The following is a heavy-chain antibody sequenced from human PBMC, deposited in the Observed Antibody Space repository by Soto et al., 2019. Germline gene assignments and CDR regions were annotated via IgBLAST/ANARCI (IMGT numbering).Heavy chain of an antibody. V-gene: IGHV1-46*01. CDR3: AREESSSWYWFDP. CDR2: INPSGGST. Sequence: ASVKVSCKASGYTFTSYYMHWVRQAPGQGLEWMGIINPSGGSTSYAQKFQGRVTMTRDTSTSTAYMELRSLRSDDTAVYYCAREESSSWYWFDPWGQGTLVTVSS. J-gene: IGHJ5*02. CDR1: GYTFTSYY. D-gene: IGHD6-13*01.